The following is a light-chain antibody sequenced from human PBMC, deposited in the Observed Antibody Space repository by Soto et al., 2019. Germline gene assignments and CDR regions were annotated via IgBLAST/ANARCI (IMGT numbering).Light chain of an antibody. V-gene: IGKV1-27*01. CDR2: AAS. J-gene: IGKJ4*01. CDR1: QGISNY. Sequence: DIQMTQSPSSQSASVGDRVTITCRASQGISNYLAWYQQIPGKVPKLLISAASTLQSGVPSRFSGSGSGTDFTLPISSLQPEDVATYYCQKYTNVPAFGGGTKVEIK. CDR3: QKYTNVPA.